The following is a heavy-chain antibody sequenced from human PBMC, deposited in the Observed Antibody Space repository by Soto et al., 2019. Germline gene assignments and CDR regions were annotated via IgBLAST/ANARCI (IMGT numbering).Heavy chain of an antibody. CDR1: GFSLSTRGVA. J-gene: IGHJ4*02. D-gene: IGHD5-12*01. V-gene: IGHV2-5*02. Sequence: QITLKESGPTLVKPTQTLTLTCTFSGFSLSTRGVAVAWFRQPPGKALEWLALIDWDEDKWCSPSLKSRLTLTDASSTTHVALRVTCTDPVYTATYCCAHRPRRYAYAFDYWGQGALVTVSS. CDR3: AHRPRRYAYAFDY. CDR2: IDWDEDK.